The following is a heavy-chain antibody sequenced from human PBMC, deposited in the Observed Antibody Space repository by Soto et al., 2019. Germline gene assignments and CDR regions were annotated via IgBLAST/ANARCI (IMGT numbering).Heavy chain of an antibody. CDR1: GGTFSSYA. CDR3: AREPSQITFGGVIVRDAFDI. CDR2: IIPIFGTA. Sequence: SVKVSCKASGGTFSSYAISWVRQAPGQGLEWMGGIIPIFGTANYAQKFQGRVTITADESTSTAYTELSSLRSEDTAVYYCAREPSQITFGGVIVRDAFDIWGQGTMVTVSS. V-gene: IGHV1-69*13. D-gene: IGHD3-16*02. J-gene: IGHJ3*02.